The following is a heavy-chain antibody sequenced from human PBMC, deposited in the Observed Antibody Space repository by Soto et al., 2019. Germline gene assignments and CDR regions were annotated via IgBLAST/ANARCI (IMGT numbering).Heavy chain of an antibody. V-gene: IGHV1-69*01. CDR3: AISGNSRGYCDL. Sequence: QVQLVQSGAEVRKPGSSVKVSCKASGGTLNNFAVSWVRQAPGQGLEWMGGIVRLFGTANYAQKFQGRVTITSDESTRTAYMELRNLRSEDTAIYYCAISGNSRGYCDLWGRGTLVTVSS. J-gene: IGHJ2*01. CDR2: IVRLFGTA. CDR1: GGTLNNFA. D-gene: IGHD1-26*01.